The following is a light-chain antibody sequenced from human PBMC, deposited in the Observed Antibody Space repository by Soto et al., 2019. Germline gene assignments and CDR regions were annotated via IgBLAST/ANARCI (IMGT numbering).Light chain of an antibody. CDR3: QKYNNPPRT. Sequence: DIQMTQSPSSLSASIGDRVTITCRASQGINNFLAWYQQKPGEPPKLLLYAASILRSGVPSRFSGSGSGTDFTLTISSLQPEDVANYYCQKYNNPPRTFGQGTRV. V-gene: IGKV1-27*01. CDR1: QGINNF. CDR2: AAS. J-gene: IGKJ1*01.